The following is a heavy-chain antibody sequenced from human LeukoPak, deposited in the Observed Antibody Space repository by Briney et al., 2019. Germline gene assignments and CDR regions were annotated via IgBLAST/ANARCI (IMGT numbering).Heavy chain of an antibody. J-gene: IGHJ6*03. V-gene: IGHV3-23*01. CDR2: ISGSGGSP. CDR3: AKGHYQGFYYMDV. CDR1: GFTFSSFA. D-gene: IGHD2-2*01. Sequence: GGSLRLSCAASGFTFSSFAMSWVRQAPGKGLEWVSTISGSGGSPYYADSVKGRFTISRDSSKNTVYLQMSSLRAEDTAIYYCAKGHYQGFYYMDVWGKGTTVTVSS.